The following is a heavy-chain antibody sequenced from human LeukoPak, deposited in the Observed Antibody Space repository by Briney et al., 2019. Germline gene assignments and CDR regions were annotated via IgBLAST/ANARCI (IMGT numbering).Heavy chain of an antibody. Sequence: GESLKISCKGSGYSFTSYWIGWVRQMPGKGLEWMGIIYPGDSNTKYSPSFQGQVTISADKSIRTAYLQWSSLEASDTAMYYCARSRTTHNWFDPWGQGTLVTVSS. CDR3: ARSRTTHNWFDP. D-gene: IGHD4-11*01. V-gene: IGHV5-51*01. CDR2: IYPGDSNT. J-gene: IGHJ5*02. CDR1: GYSFTSYW.